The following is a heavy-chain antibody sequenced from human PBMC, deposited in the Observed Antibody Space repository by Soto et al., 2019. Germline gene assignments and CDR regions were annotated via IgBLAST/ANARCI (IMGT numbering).Heavy chain of an antibody. CDR1: GFTFSSYA. CDR2: VSAGGDMT. V-gene: IGHV3-23*01. J-gene: IGHJ6*02. CDR3: ARGDRGGSGSPASYYYSGLDV. Sequence: DVQLLESGGHLVQPGGSLRLSCAASGFTFSSYAMSWVRQAPGKGLEWVSSVSAGGDMTYYSDSVKGRFTISRDNSNNSLFLQMKSLRIEDTALYYCARGDRGGSGSPASYYYSGLDVWGQGTKVTVS. D-gene: IGHD3-10*01.